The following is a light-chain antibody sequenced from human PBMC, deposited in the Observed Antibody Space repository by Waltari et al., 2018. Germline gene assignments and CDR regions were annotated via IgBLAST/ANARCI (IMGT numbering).Light chain of an antibody. CDR1: SASVSTSYN. CDR2: STN. V-gene: IGLV8-61*01. J-gene: IGLJ3*02. CDR3: VLYMGSGIWV. Sequence: QTVVTQEPSFSVSPGGTVTPNCGFSSASVSTSYNPGWYQQPSGQAPRTLIYSTNPRSSGVPDRFSGSILGKKAALTITGAQADDESDFYCVLYMGSGIWVFGGGTKLTVL.